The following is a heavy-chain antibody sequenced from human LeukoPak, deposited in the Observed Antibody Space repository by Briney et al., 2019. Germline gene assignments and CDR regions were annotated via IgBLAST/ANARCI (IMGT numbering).Heavy chain of an antibody. J-gene: IGHJ6*03. CDR3: ARGRSWYAMGYYYYYMDV. CDR1: GYTFTSYY. CDR2: INPSGGST. D-gene: IGHD6-13*01. V-gene: IGHV1-46*01. Sequence: GASVKVSCKASGYTFTSYYMHWVRQAPGQGLEWMGIINPSGGSTIYAQKFQGRVTMTEDTSTDTAYMELSSLRSEDMAVYYCARGRSWYAMGYYYYYMDVWGKGTTVTVSS.